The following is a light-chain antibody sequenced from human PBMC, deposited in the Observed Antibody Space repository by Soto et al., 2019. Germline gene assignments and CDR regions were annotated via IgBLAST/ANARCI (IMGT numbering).Light chain of an antibody. CDR3: QQYTGPPTT. V-gene: IGKV3-20*01. CDR1: QSVSSSY. Sequence: EIVLTQSPGTVSLSKGERATLSCRASQSVSSSYLAWYQQKPGQAPRLLIYGASSRATGIPDRFSGSGSGTDFTLTITRLEPEDSAVYFCQQYTGPPTTFGHGTLLEIK. J-gene: IGKJ5*01. CDR2: GAS.